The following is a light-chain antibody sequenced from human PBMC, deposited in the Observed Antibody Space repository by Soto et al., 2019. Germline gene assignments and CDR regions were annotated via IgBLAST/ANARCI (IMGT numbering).Light chain of an antibody. CDR3: QKYNKDSPAT. Sequence: DIQLTQSPSSLSASVGDRVTFTCRASQDISHFLAWYQQRPGEVPRLLIYGASTLQSGVPARFSGSGFGTDFTLTITSLQPEDVATYYCQKYNKDSPATFGPGPKVEIK. J-gene: IGKJ1*01. CDR1: QDISHF. V-gene: IGKV1-27*01. CDR2: GAS.